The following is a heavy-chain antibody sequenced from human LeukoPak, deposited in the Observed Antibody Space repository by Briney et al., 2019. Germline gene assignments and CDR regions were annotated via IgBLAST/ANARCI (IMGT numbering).Heavy chain of an antibody. CDR3: ARYSSSWYFMNYYGMDV. CDR2: MNPNSGNI. J-gene: IGHJ6*02. Sequence: ASVKVSCKASGYTFTSYDINWVRQATGQGLEWMGWMNPNSGNIGYAQKFQGRVTMTRNTSISTAYMELSSLRSEDTAVYYCARYSSSWYFMNYYGMDVWGQGTTVTVSS. D-gene: IGHD6-13*01. CDR1: GYTFTSYD. V-gene: IGHV1-8*01.